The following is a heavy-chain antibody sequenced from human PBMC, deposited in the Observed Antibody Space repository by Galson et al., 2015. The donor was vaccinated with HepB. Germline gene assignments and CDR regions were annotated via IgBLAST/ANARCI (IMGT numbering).Heavy chain of an antibody. CDR1: GFMFSKYW. J-gene: IGHJ4*02. V-gene: IGHV3-7*03. CDR3: AGWGDSNY. Sequence: SLRLSCAASGFMFSKYWMNWVRQAPGKGPEWVANINLDGSQKSYVDSVKGRFTISRDNAKRIFYLEMNGLRDDDTALYYCAGWGDSNYWGPGTQVIVSS. D-gene: IGHD2-21*01. CDR2: INLDGSQK.